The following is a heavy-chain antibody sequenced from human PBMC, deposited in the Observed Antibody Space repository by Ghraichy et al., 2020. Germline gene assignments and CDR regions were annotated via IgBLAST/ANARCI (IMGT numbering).Heavy chain of an antibody. CDR2: FDPPTSTT. CDR1: AFGFNTYY. D-gene: IGHD4-17*01. Sequence: ASVKVSCKTSAFGFNTYYIHWVRQAPGQGLEWMGKFDPPTSTTTHSQKFQGRVRMTGDTSTGTVYMDLSSLTSDDTAVYFCAREGYVPGDSGVYWGQGTLVTVSS. CDR3: AREGYVPGDSGVY. J-gene: IGHJ4*02. V-gene: IGHV1-46*02.